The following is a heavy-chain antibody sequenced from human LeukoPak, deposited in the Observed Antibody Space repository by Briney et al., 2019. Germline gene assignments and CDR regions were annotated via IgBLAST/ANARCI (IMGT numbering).Heavy chain of an antibody. Sequence: PGRSLRLSCTASGFTFSKNDMHWVRQAPGQGLEWVGWINPNSAGSNSAQKFQGRISMTRDSSISTAYMELTRLRSDDTAVYYCARGEPLDFASVSGWDDYWGQGTLVTVSS. CDR2: INPNSAGS. CDR1: GFTFSKND. D-gene: IGHD1-26*01. V-gene: IGHV1-2*02. CDR3: ARGEPLDFASVSGWDDY. J-gene: IGHJ4*02.